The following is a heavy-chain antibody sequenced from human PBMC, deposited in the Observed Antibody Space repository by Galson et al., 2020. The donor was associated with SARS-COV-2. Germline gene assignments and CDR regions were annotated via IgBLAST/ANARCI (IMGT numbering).Heavy chain of an antibody. D-gene: IGHD3-22*01. CDR2: INPSGGGT. V-gene: IGHV1-46*03. CDR1: GYTFTSYY. Sequence: ASVKVSCKASGYTFTSYYMHWVRQAPGQGLEWMGIINPSGGGTSYAQKFQGRVTMTRDTSTSTVYMELSSLRSEDTAVYYCARDRGQTYYYDNDAFDIWGQGTMVTVSS. J-gene: IGHJ3*02. CDR3: ARDRGQTYYYDNDAFDI.